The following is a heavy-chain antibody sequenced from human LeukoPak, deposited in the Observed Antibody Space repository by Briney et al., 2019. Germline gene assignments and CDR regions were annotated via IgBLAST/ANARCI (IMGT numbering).Heavy chain of an antibody. CDR1: GYSISSGYY. CDR3: AREGYDQTYDY. D-gene: IGHD3-16*01. J-gene: IGHJ4*02. CDR2: IYHSGST. V-gene: IGHV4-38-2*02. Sequence: SETLSLTCTVPGYSISSGYYWGWIRQPPGKGLEWIGSIYHSGSTYYNPSLKSRVTISVDTSKNQFSLKLSSVTAADTAVYYCAREGYDQTYDYWGQGTLVTVSS.